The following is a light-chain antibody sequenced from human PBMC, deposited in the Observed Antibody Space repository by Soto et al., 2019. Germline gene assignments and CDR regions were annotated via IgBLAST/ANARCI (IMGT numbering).Light chain of an antibody. V-gene: IGLV2-14*01. CDR1: SSDIGGYYY. CDR2: QVS. CDR3: TSYSSSTTFYV. J-gene: IGLJ1*01. Sequence: QSALTQPASVSGSPGQSITISCTGTSSDIGGYYYVSWYQHHPGKAPKLMIYQVSNRPSGVSNRFSGSKSGNTASLTISGLQAEDDADYYCTSYSSSTTFYVFGTGTKLTVL.